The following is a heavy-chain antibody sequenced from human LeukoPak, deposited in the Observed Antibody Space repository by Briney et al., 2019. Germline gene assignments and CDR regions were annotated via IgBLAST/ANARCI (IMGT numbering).Heavy chain of an antibody. CDR3: ARETAITIFGVVIIPYYYYMDV. J-gene: IGHJ6*03. V-gene: IGHV4-34*01. CDR2: INHRGST. Sequence: PSETLSLTCAVYGGSFSGYYWSWIRQPPGKGLEWIGEINHRGSTNYNPSLKSRVTISVDTSKNQFSLKLSSVTAADTAVYYCARETAITIFGVVIIPYYYYMDVWGKGTTVTVSS. D-gene: IGHD3-3*01. CDR1: GGSFSGYY.